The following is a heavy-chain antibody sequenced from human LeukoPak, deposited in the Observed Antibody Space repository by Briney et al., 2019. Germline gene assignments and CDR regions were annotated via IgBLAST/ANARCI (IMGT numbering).Heavy chain of an antibody. D-gene: IGHD3-16*02. V-gene: IGHV4-4*07. CDR2: IYTTGRT. Sequence: SETLSLTCSVSGGSINSYWWSWIRQPAGKGLEFLGRIYTTGRTNYNPSLKSRVSMSVDTSKNMFSLELRSVTAADTAVYFCARAGYTTSSYVFDFWGQGALVAVSS. CDR1: GGSINSYW. J-gene: IGHJ4*02. CDR3: ARAGYTTSSYVFDF.